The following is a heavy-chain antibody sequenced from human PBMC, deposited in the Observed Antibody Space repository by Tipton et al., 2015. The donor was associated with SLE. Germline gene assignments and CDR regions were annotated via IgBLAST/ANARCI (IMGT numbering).Heavy chain of an antibody. CDR1: GYTFTSYD. CDR2: MNPNSGDA. D-gene: IGHD2-15*01. CDR3: ARRWDCSGGSCQGSFGY. Sequence: QLVQSGPEVKKPGASVKAPCKASGYTFTSYDINWVRQATGQGLEWMGWMNPNSGDAGYALKFQGRVTMTRNISKSTAYMELSSLRSEDTAVYYCARRWDCSGGSCQGSFGYWGQGTLVTVSS. V-gene: IGHV1-8*01. J-gene: IGHJ4*02.